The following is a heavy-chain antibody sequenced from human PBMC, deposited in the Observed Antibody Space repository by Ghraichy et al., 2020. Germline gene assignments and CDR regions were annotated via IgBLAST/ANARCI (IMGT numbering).Heavy chain of an antibody. J-gene: IGHJ4*02. CDR3: ASYNTLGSYDY. CDR1: GFTFSSYW. Sequence: GGSLRLSCAASGFTFSSYWMHWVRQAPGKGLVWVSRINSDGSSTSYADSVKGRFTISRDNAKNTLYLQMNSLRAEDTAVYYCASYNTLGSYDYWGQGTLVTVSS. V-gene: IGHV3-74*01. D-gene: IGHD1-1*01. CDR2: INSDGSST.